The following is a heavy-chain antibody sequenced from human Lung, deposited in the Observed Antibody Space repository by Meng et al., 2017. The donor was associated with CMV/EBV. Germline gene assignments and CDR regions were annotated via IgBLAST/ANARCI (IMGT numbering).Heavy chain of an antibody. Sequence: GGSLRLSCAASGFTFSSYAMHWVRQAPGKGLEWVAVISYDGSNKYYADSVKGRFTISRDNSKNTLYLQMNSLRAEDTAVYYCARPNVHYDFWSGCDYWGQGTLVXVSS. V-gene: IGHV3-30*04. CDR3: ARPNVHYDFWSGCDY. CDR1: GFTFSSYA. D-gene: IGHD3-3*01. J-gene: IGHJ4*02. CDR2: ISYDGSNK.